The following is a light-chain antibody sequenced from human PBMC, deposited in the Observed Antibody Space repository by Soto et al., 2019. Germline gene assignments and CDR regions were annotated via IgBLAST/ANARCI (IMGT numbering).Light chain of an antibody. Sequence: QSVLTQPPSVSGSPGQSVTISCTGTSTDFVSYNRVSWYQQPPGTAPKLIIYEASNRPSGVPDRFSGSKSGNTASLTISGIQAADEADYYCSLYTSENTYVFGTGTKVTAL. CDR3: SLYTSENTYV. J-gene: IGLJ1*01. CDR1: STDFVSYNR. CDR2: EAS. V-gene: IGLV2-18*01.